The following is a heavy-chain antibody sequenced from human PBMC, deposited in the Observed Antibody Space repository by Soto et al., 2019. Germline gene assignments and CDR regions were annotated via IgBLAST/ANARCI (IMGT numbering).Heavy chain of an antibody. J-gene: IGHJ5*02. D-gene: IGHD6-13*01. CDR2: IYYRGST. Sequence: PLETLPLTWTVSGVSIISYYWILIRQPTGKGLEWIGYIYYRGSTNYNPSLKSRVTISVDTSKSQFSLKLSSVTAADTAVYYCARLSRGAAAGPFDPWGQGTLVTVSS. V-gene: IGHV4-59*01. CDR3: ARLSRGAAAGPFDP. CDR1: GVSIISYY.